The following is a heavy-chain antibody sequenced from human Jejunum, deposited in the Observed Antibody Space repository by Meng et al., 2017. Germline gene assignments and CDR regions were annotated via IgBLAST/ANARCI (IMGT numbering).Heavy chain of an antibody. D-gene: IGHD3-16*01. CDR3: ARGPEENFRRYDWGRFDY. CDR1: GFTLSSNT. V-gene: IGHV3-21*01. CDR2: ITSGNNQI. J-gene: IGHJ4*02. Sequence: GESLKTSCAASGFTLSSNTLNRVRQAPGEGLEWVSSITSGNNQIEYADSVKGRFTITRDNNKNSLYPQKNSLRAEDTAVYYCARGPEENFRRYDWGRFDYWGQGTLVTVSS.